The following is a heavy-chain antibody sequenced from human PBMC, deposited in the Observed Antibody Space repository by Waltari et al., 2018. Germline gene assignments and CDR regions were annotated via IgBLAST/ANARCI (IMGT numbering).Heavy chain of an antibody. CDR3: ARVVLDRNDAFDI. Sequence: QVELQQWGAGFLKTSETLSLTCAGYGGSFGTYFWSWIRQPPGKGLEWIGEINHSGSTTYNPPLKSRVTISADTSKNHFSLKLSSVTAADTAVYYCARVVLDRNDAFDIWGQGTAVTISS. CDR2: INHSGST. V-gene: IGHV4-34*01. D-gene: IGHD2-15*01. J-gene: IGHJ3*02. CDR1: GGSFGTYF.